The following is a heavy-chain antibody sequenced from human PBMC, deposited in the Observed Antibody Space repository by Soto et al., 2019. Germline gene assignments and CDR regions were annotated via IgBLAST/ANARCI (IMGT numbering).Heavy chain of an antibody. J-gene: IGHJ4*02. V-gene: IGHV1-69*01. CDR3: VRGQALGSSGCGY. Sequence: QVQLVQSGAEVKKPGSSVKISCKASGGTFSTYAISWVRQAPGQGLEWMGGIIPIFGTANYAQNFQGSVTITADESTSTAYTELSSLRVEDTGVYFCVRGQALGSSGCGYWGQGTLVTVSS. CDR2: IIPIFGTA. CDR1: GGTFSTYA. D-gene: IGHD3-10*01.